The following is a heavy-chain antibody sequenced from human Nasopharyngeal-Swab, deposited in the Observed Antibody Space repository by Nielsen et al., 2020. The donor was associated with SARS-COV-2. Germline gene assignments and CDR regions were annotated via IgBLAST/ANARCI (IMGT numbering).Heavy chain of an antibody. D-gene: IGHD4-17*01. Sequence: SLKISCVISGVKSNIDWMGWVRQAPGKGLEWVSGISWNSGSIGYADSVKGRFTISRDNAKNSLYLQMNSLRAEDTALYYCAKDIGMTTGNNWFDPWGQGTLVTVSS. CDR1: GVKSNIDW. J-gene: IGHJ5*02. V-gene: IGHV3-9*02. CDR2: ISWNSGSI. CDR3: AKDIGMTTGNNWFDP.